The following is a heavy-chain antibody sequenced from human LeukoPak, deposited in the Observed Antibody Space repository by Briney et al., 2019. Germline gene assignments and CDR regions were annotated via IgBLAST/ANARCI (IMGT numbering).Heavy chain of an antibody. D-gene: IGHD6-13*01. CDR3: ARAPIAAAGSYLYYYYYGMDV. CDR1: GYTFTGYY. CDR2: INPNSGGT. V-gene: IGHV1-2*02. Sequence: GASVKVSFKASGYTFTGYYMHWVRQAPGQGLEWMGWINPNSGGTNYAQKFQGRVTMTRDTSISTAYMELSRLRSDDTAVYYCARAPIAAAGSYLYYYYYGMDVWGQGTTVTVSS. J-gene: IGHJ6*02.